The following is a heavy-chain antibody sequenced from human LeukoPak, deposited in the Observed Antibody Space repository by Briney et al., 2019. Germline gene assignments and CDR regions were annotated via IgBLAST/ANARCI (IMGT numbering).Heavy chain of an antibody. CDR2: IYYSGST. J-gene: IGHJ3*02. Sequence: SETLSLTCTVSGGSISSSSYYWGWLRQPPGKGLEWIGSIYYSGSTYYNPSLKSRVTISVDTSKNQFSLKLSSVTAADTAVYYCARYCSGGSCYRDAFDIWGQGTMVAVSS. CDR3: ARYCSGGSCYRDAFDI. CDR1: GGSISSSSYY. V-gene: IGHV4-39*01. D-gene: IGHD2-15*01.